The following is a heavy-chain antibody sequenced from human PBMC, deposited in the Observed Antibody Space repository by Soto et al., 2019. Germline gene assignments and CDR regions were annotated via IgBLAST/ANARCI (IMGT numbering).Heavy chain of an antibody. V-gene: IGHV1-18*04. CDR3: ARDSEGANGLGYYGMDV. Sequence: QVQLVQSGAEVKKPGASVKVSFKASGYTFTSYGISWVRQAPGQGLEWMGWISAYNGNTNYAQKLQGRVTMTTDTSTSTAYMELRSLRSDDTAVYYCARDSEGANGLGYYGMDVWGQGTTVTVSS. CDR2: ISAYNGNT. J-gene: IGHJ6*02. CDR1: GYTFTSYG. D-gene: IGHD1-26*01.